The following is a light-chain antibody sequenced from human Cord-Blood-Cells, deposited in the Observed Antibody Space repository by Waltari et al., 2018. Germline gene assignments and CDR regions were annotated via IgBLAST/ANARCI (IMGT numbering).Light chain of an antibody. J-gene: IGKJ4*01. Sequence: DIQMTQSPSTLSASVVDRVTITCRASQSISSWLAWYQQKPGKAPKLLIYDASSLESGVPSRFSGSGSGTEFTLTISSLQPDDFATYYCQQYNSYPIFGGGTKVEIK. CDR2: DAS. V-gene: IGKV1-5*01. CDR1: QSISSW. CDR3: QQYNSYPI.